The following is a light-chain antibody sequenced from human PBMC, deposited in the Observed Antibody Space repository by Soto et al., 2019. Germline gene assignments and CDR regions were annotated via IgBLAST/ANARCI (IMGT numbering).Light chain of an antibody. CDR1: QYISGY. CDR2: ASS. V-gene: IGKV1-39*01. J-gene: IGKJ2*01. Sequence: DIQMTQSPSSLSASVGDRVTITCRASQYISGYLNWYQQKPGKAPKLLIYASSSLQSGVPSRFSGSGSGTDFTLTITSLQPADSATYYCQQSYSTPMYTFGQGTKVEIK. CDR3: QQSYSTPMYT.